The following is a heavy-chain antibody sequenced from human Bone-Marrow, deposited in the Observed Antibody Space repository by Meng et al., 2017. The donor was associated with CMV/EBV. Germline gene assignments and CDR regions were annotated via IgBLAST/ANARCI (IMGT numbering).Heavy chain of an antibody. Sequence: GGSLRLSCAASGFTFADYTMHWVRQAPGKGLEWVAFIRYDGSNKYYADSVKGRFTISRDNSKNTLYLQMNSLRAEDTAVYYCAKAVLGRRYYYYGMDVWGQGTTVTVSS. CDR2: IRYDGSNK. V-gene: IGHV3-30*02. CDR3: AKAVLGRRYYYYGMDV. CDR1: GFTFADYT. J-gene: IGHJ6*02. D-gene: IGHD4/OR15-4a*01.